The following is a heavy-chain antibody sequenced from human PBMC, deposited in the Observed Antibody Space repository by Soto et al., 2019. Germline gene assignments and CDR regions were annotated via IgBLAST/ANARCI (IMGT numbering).Heavy chain of an antibody. CDR2: IIPIFGTA. D-gene: IGHD6-19*01. CDR3: ARVGRSSGWYELYYYYYYGMDV. J-gene: IGHJ6*02. V-gene: IGHV1-69*13. Sequence: SVKVSCKASGGTFSSYAISWVRQAPGQGLEWMGGIIPIFGTANYAQKFQGRVTITADESTSTAYMELSSLRSEDTAVYYCARVGRSSGWYELYYYYYYGMDVWGQGTTVTVAS. CDR1: GGTFSSYA.